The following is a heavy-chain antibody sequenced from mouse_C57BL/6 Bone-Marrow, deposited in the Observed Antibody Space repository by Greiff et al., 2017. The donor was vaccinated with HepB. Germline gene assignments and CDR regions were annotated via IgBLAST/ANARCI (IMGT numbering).Heavy chain of an antibody. CDR1: GYSITSGYY. Sequence: EVQLVESGPGLVKPSQSLSLTCSVTGYSITSGYYWNWIRQFPGNKLEWMGYISYDGSNNYNPSLKNRISITRDTSKNQFFLKLNSVTTEDTATYYCARDRGYYPAWFAYWGQGTLVTVSA. CDR3: ARDRGYYPAWFAY. CDR2: ISYDGSN. J-gene: IGHJ3*01. D-gene: IGHD2-3*01. V-gene: IGHV3-6*01.